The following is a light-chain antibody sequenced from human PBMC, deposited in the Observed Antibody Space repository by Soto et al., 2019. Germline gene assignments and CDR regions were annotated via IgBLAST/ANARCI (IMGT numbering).Light chain of an antibody. CDR2: WAS. V-gene: IGKV4-1*01. CDR1: QSVLYSSNNKNY. Sequence: DIVMTQSPDSLAVPLGERATINCKSSQSVLYSSNNKNYLAWYQQKPGQPPKLLIYWASTRESGVPDRFSGSGSETDFTLTLSSLQAGDVAVYYCQQEDSTPLTFGGGTKVEIK. J-gene: IGKJ4*01. CDR3: QQEDSTPLT.